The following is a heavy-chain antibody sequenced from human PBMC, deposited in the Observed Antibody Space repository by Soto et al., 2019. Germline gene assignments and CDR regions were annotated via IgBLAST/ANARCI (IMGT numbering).Heavy chain of an antibody. CDR1: GGSISSGGYY. J-gene: IGHJ5*02. CDR2: IYYSGST. D-gene: IGHD6-13*01. Sequence: QVQLQESGPGLVKPSQTLSLTCTVSGGSISSGGYYWNWIRQHPGKGLEWIGYIYYSGSTNYNPSLKIRVTISVDTSKNQFSLKVTSVTAADTAVYYCARADARQQLVRGYGWFDPWGQGTLVTVSS. V-gene: IGHV4-31*03. CDR3: ARADARQQLVRGYGWFDP.